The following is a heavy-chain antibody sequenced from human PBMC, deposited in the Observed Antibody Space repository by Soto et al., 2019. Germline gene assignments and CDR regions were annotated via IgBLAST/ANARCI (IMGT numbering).Heavy chain of an antibody. CDR3: AKDHYYDTSGYPSISWYFEL. J-gene: IGHJ2*01. V-gene: IGHV3-23*01. CDR2: ISGSGGST. Sequence: EVQLLESGGGLVQPGGSLRLSCAASGFTFSSYAMSWVRQAPGKGLEWVSAISGSGGSTHYADSVKGRFTISRDNSKNTLYLQMNSLRAEDTAVYYCAKDHYYDTSGYPSISWYFELWGRGTLVTVSS. D-gene: IGHD3-22*01. CDR1: GFTFSSYA.